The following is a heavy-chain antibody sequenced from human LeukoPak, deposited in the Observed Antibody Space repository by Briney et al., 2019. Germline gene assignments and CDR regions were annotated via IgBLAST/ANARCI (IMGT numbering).Heavy chain of an antibody. J-gene: IGHJ4*02. CDR3: ARVLYYYDSSVDH. D-gene: IGHD3-22*01. CDR2: IKQDGSEK. CDR1: GFTFSSYW. Sequence: GGSLRLSCAASGFTFSSYWMSWVRQAPGKGLEWVANIKQDGSEKYYVDSVKGRFTISRDNAKNSLYLQMNSLRAEDTAVYYCARVLYYYDSSVDHWGQGTLVTVSS. V-gene: IGHV3-7*01.